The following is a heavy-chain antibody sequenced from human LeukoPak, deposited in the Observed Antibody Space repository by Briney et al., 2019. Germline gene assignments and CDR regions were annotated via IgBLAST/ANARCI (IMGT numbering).Heavy chain of an antibody. Sequence: SVKVSCKASGGTFSSYAISWVRQAPGQGLEWMGGIIPIFGTASYAQKFQGRVTITADESTSTAYMELSSLRSEDTAVYYCARQRVVTRGRTNAFDIWGQGTMVTVSS. CDR1: GGTFSSYA. CDR2: IIPIFGTA. CDR3: ARQRVVTRGRTNAFDI. D-gene: IGHD3-3*01. V-gene: IGHV1-69*13. J-gene: IGHJ3*02.